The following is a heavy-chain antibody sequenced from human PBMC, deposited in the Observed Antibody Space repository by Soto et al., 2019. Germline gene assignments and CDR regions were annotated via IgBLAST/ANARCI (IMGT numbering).Heavy chain of an antibody. Sequence: QRLSCAASGFIFSNYSMNCVRQAPGEGLEWVSTSFGLGFFSGGSTYYSDSVKGRFTISRDSSTNTVYLQMNNLRADETPVYYCVKEGRDTTGTTGFHXWGQATLVTVSX. V-gene: IGHV3-23*01. CDR2: SFGLGFFSGGST. CDR3: VKEGRDTTGTTGFHX. CDR1: GFIFSNYS. D-gene: IGHD4-17*01. J-gene: IGHJ5*02.